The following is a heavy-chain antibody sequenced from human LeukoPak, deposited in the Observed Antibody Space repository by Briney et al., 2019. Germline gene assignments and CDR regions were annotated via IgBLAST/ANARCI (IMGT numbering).Heavy chain of an antibody. V-gene: IGHV4-34*01. CDR3: ARGRGFGGEARNWFDP. CDR2: INHSGST. J-gene: IGHJ5*02. CDR1: GGSFSGYY. D-gene: IGHD3-10*01. Sequence: SETLSLTCAVYGGSFSGYYWSWIRQPPGKGLEWIGEINHSGSTNYNPSLKSRVTISVDTSKNQFSLKLSSVTAADTAVYYCARGRGFGGEARNWFDPWGQGTLVTVSS.